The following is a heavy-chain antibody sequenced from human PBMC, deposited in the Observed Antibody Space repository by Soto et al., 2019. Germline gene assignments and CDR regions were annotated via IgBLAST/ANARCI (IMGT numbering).Heavy chain of an antibody. D-gene: IGHD2-21*02. CDR1: GYTFTSYA. V-gene: IGHV1-3*05. CDR3: ARSIVVVTALDY. J-gene: IGHJ4*02. CDR2: INAGNGNT. Sequence: QVQLVQSGAEEKKPGASVKVSCKASGYTFTSYAIHWVRQAPGQRVEWMGWINAGNGNTKYSQKFQGRVTITRDTSASTAYMELSSLRSADTAVYYCARSIVVVTALDYWGQGTLVTVSS.